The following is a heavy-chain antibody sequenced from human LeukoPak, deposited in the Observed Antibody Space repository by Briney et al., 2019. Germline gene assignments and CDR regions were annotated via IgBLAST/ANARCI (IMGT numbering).Heavy chain of an antibody. CDR2: ISYDGSNK. D-gene: IGHD6-19*01. J-gene: IGHJ6*04. Sequence: GGSLRLSCAASGFTFSSYAMHWVRQAPGKGLEWVAVISYDGSNKYYADSVKGRFTISRDNSKNTLYLQMNSLRAEDTAVYYCASSIAVADHTDGMDVWGKGTTVTVSS. CDR1: GFTFSSYA. CDR3: ASSIAVADHTDGMDV. V-gene: IGHV3-30*04.